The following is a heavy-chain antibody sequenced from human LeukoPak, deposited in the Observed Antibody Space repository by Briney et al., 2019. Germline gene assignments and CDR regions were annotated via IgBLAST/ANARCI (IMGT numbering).Heavy chain of an antibody. V-gene: IGHV4-59*01. D-gene: IGHD4-17*01. J-gene: IGHJ3*02. CDR2: IYYGGST. CDR1: GGSISSYY. Sequence: SETLSLTCTVSGGSISSYYWSWIRQPPGKGLEWIGYIYYGGSTNYNPSLKSRVTISVDTSKNQFSLKLSSVTAADTAVYYCARDQDYCDLVHAFDIWGQGTMVTVSS. CDR3: ARDQDYCDLVHAFDI.